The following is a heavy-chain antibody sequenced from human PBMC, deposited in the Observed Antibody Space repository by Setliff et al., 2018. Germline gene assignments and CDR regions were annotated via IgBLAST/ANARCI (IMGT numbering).Heavy chain of an antibody. CDR1: GFTFSSYA. CDR3: AKPRVELRWGFES. CDR2: IYNDDSNT. J-gene: IGHJ4*02. Sequence: GGSLRLSCAASGFTFSSYAMNWVRQAPGKGPEWVSIIYNDDSNTFYTDSVKGRFIIYRDSSKNTLYMQMNSLRAEDTAVYYCAKPRVELRWGFESWGQGTLVTVSS. D-gene: IGHD1-7*01. V-gene: IGHV3-23*03.